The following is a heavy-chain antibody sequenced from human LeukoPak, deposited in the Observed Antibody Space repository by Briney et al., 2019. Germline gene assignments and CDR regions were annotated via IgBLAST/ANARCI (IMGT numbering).Heavy chain of an antibody. CDR2: ISGSGGST. Sequence: GGTLRLSCAASGFTFSSYAMSWVRQAPGKGLEWVSAISGSGGSTYYADSVKGRFTIARDNSKNTLYLQMNSLRAEDTAVYYCAKTRLFGESLEDYWGQGTLVTVSS. CDR3: AKTRLFGESLEDY. J-gene: IGHJ4*02. D-gene: IGHD3-10*02. CDR1: GFTFSSYA. V-gene: IGHV3-23*01.